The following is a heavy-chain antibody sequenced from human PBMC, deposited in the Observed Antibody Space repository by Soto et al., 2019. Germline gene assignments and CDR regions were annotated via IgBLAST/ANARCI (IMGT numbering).Heavy chain of an antibody. V-gene: IGHV1-18*01. Sequence: QVHLVQSGAEVKKPGASVKVSCQASGYAFTTYGITWVRQAPGQGLEWMGWISAHNGNTNYAQKLQGRVTVTRDTSTSTAYMELRSLRSDDTAVDYCARGRYGYYWGQGALVTFSS. CDR1: GYAFTTYG. D-gene: IGHD1-1*01. CDR2: ISAHNGNT. J-gene: IGHJ4*02. CDR3: ARGRYGYY.